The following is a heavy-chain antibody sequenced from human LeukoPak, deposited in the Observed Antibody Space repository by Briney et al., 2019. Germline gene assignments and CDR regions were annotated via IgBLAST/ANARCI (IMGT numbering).Heavy chain of an antibody. Sequence: GASVKVSCKASGYTFTSYAMHWVRQAPGQRLEWMGWINAGNGNTKYSQKFQGRVTITRDTSASTAYMELSSLRSEDTAVYYCARGYCSGGSCDLSWFDPWGQGTLVTVSS. CDR1: GYTFTSYA. J-gene: IGHJ5*02. D-gene: IGHD2-15*01. CDR2: INAGNGNT. CDR3: ARGYCSGGSCDLSWFDP. V-gene: IGHV1-3*01.